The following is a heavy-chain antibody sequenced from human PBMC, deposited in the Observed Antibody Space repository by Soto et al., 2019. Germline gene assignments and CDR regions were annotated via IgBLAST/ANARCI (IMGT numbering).Heavy chain of an antibody. CDR3: ASQAELQRSGKNYYQHTILDV. Sequence: GGSLRLSCAASEFRFSSFEMNWVRQAPGKGLEWVSYIGRAGGTIYYADSLEGRFTVSRDNAKNSLYLQMNSLRAEDKAVYYSASQAELQRSGKNYYQHTILDVWGQGTTVTVSS. D-gene: IGHD1-26*01. CDR2: IGRAGGTI. CDR1: EFRFSSFE. J-gene: IGHJ6*02. V-gene: IGHV3-48*03.